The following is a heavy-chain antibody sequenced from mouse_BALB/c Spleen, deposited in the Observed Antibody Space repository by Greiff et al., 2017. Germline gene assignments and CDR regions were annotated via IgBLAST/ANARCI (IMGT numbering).Heavy chain of an antibody. D-gene: IGHD2-10*02. CDR3: TGLYGDY. J-gene: IGHJ2*01. Sequence: LQQPGSELVRPGASVKLSCKASGYTFTSYWMHWVKQRPGQGLEWIGNIYPGSGSTNYDEKFKSKATLTVDTSSSTAYMQLSSLTSEDSAVYYCTGLYGDYWGQGTTLTVSS. V-gene: IGHV1S22*01. CDR2: IYPGSGST. CDR1: GYTFTSYW.